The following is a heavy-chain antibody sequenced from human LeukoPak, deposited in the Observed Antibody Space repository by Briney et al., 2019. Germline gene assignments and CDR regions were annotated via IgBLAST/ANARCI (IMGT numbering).Heavy chain of an antibody. CDR2: MNPNSGHT. Sequence: PAASVTVSCKASGGTITNYAINWVRQAPGQGLEWMGWMNPNSGHTGYAQKFQGRVTITRNTSISTAYVELSSLRSEDTAVYYRARGRRSTVTTLWYFDYWGQGTLVTVSS. J-gene: IGHJ4*02. CDR3: ARGRRSTVTTLWYFDY. CDR1: GGTITNYA. D-gene: IGHD4-17*01. V-gene: IGHV1-8*03.